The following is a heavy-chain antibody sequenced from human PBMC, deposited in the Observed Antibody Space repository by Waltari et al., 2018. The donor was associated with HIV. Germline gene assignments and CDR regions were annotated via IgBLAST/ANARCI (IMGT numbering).Heavy chain of an antibody. Sequence: EVQLVETGGGLIQPGGSLRLSCVASGFTVSSSQMSWFRQAPGKGPEWVSVIYRVGTRYYTDSLKGRFTISRDESKNTVNLQLNSLRAEDTAVYYCGRMMVRGVIMTGVDVWGQGTTVIVSS. V-gene: IGHV3-53*02. CDR3: GRMMVRGVIMTGVDV. D-gene: IGHD3-10*01. J-gene: IGHJ6*02. CDR1: GFTVSSSQ. CDR2: IYRVGTR.